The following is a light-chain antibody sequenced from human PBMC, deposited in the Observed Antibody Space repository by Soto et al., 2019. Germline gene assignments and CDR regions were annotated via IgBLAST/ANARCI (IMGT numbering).Light chain of an antibody. Sequence: QSALTQPRSVSGCPGQSVTISCTGTSSDVGGYNFVSWYQHHPGKAPKLIIYNVIQRPSGVPDRFSASKSDNTASLTISGLQAEDEADYYCCSYAGSYTYVFGTGTKVTVL. CDR3: CSYAGSYTYV. J-gene: IGLJ1*01. CDR2: NVI. V-gene: IGLV2-11*01. CDR1: SSDVGGYNF.